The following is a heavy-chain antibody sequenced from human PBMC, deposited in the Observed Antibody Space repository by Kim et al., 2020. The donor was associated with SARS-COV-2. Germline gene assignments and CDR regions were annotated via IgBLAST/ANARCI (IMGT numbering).Heavy chain of an antibody. CDR1: GGSISSSNW. D-gene: IGHD5-18*01. Sequence: SETLSLTCAVSGGSISSSNWWSWVRQPPGKGLEWIGEIYHSGSTNYNPSLKSRVTISVDKSKNQFSLKLSSVTAADTAVYYCARVREPGGYSYAPRSFLAGWGQGTLVTVSS. J-gene: IGHJ4*02. V-gene: IGHV4-4*02. CDR3: ARVREPGGYSYAPRSFLAG. CDR2: IYHSGST.